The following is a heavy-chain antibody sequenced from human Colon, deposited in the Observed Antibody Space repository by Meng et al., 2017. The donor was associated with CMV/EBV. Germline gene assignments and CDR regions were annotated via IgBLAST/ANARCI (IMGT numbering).Heavy chain of an antibody. CDR1: GFTFSTQY. V-gene: IGHV1-46*01. J-gene: IGHJ4*02. CDR3: TRDIVL. Sequence: QVQLVQSGSELKKPGASVKVSCKASGFTFSTQYIHWVRQAPGQGLEWLGIIKPSGGSTGYAQKFQGRVTMTRDTSTSTVYMELSSLRSEDTAMYYCTRDIVLWGQGTLVTVSS. D-gene: IGHD2-15*01. CDR2: IKPSGGST.